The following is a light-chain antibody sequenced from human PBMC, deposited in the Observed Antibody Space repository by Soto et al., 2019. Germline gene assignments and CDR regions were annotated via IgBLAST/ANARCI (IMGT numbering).Light chain of an antibody. CDR1: QSVSSSY. Sequence: EIVLTQSPGTLSLSPGERATLSCRASQSVSSSYLAWYQQKPGQAPRLLIYGASSRATGIPDRFSGSGSGTDFTLTISRLEPEDSAVHYCQQYGSSPRAFGQGTKVDIK. CDR2: GAS. J-gene: IGKJ1*01. CDR3: QQYGSSPRA. V-gene: IGKV3-20*01.